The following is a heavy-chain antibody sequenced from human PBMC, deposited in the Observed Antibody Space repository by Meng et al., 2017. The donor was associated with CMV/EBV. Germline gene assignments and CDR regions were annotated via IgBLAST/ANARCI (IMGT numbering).Heavy chain of an antibody. V-gene: IGHV6-1*01. CDR1: GDSVSSNSTA. CDR2: TYYRSKWYN. J-gene: IGHJ5*02. CDR3: ARETLTEWELHP. D-gene: IGHD1-26*01. Sequence: ISGDSVSSNSTAWNRIRQSPSRGLEWLGRTYYRSKWYNDYAVSVKSRITINPDTSKNQFSLQLNSVTPEDTAVYYCARETLTEWELHPWGQGTLVTVSS.